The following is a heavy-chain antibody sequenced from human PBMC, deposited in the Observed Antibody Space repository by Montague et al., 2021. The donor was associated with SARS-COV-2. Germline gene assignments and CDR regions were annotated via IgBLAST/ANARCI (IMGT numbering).Heavy chain of an antibody. V-gene: IGHV3-74*01. CDR3: ARSNLHDYADY. CDR2: INPDGDAT. CDR1: GFTFSTYW. D-gene: IGHD4/OR15-4a*01. J-gene: IGHJ4*02. Sequence: SLRLPCVASGFTFSTYWMYWIRQVPGKGLAWVSRINPDGDATTYADSVKGRFTISRDNSKNILYLQMNSLRGEDTAVYYCARSNLHDYADYWGRGNLVTVSS.